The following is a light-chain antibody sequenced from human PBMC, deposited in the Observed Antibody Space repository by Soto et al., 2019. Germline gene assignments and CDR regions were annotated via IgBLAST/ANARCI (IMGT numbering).Light chain of an antibody. CDR2: GAS. CDR3: QQYNNRPKT. J-gene: IGKJ1*01. V-gene: IGKV3-15*01. Sequence: EIAMTQSPATLSVSPGERATLSCRASQSVSSNLAWYQQKPGQAPRLLIYGASTRATGIPARFSGSGSGTEFTLTISSLQSEDFAVYYCQQYNNRPKTFGQGTKVDIK. CDR1: QSVSSN.